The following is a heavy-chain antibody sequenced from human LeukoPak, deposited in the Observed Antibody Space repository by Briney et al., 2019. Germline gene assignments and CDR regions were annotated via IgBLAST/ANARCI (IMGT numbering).Heavy chain of an antibody. CDR1: GGSISSYY. D-gene: IGHD6-13*01. Sequence: PSETLSLTCTVSGGSISSYYWSWIRQPPGKGLEWIGYIYYSGSTNYNPSLKSRVTISVDTSKNQFSLKLSSVTAADTAVYYWARWAVGAAAGINWFDPWGQGTLVTVSS. J-gene: IGHJ5*02. V-gene: IGHV4-59*01. CDR2: IYYSGST. CDR3: ARWAVGAAAGINWFDP.